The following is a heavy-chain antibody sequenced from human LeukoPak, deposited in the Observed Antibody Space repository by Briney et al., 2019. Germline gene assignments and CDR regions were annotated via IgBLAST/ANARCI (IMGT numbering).Heavy chain of an antibody. CDR2: INHSGST. Sequence: SETLSLTCAVYGGSFSGYYWSWIRQPPGKGLAWIGEINHSGSTNYNPSLKSRVTISVDTSKNQFSLKLSSVTAADTAVYYCARARAAAPDYWGQGTLVTVSS. CDR3: ARARAAAPDY. V-gene: IGHV4-34*01. J-gene: IGHJ4*02. CDR1: GGSFSGYY. D-gene: IGHD2-2*01.